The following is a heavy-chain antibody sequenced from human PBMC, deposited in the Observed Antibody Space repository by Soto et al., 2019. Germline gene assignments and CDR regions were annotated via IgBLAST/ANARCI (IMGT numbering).Heavy chain of an antibody. CDR3: ARALIPRRRMAAAGDLDY. CDR1: GYTFTSYA. V-gene: IGHV1-3*01. D-gene: IGHD6-13*01. CDR2: INAGNGNT. J-gene: IGHJ4*02. Sequence: GASVKVSCKASGYTFTSYAMHWVRQAPGQRLEWMGWINAGNGNTKYSQKFQGRVTITRDTSASTAYMELSSLRSEDTAVYYCARALIPRRRMAAAGDLDYWGQGTLVTVSS.